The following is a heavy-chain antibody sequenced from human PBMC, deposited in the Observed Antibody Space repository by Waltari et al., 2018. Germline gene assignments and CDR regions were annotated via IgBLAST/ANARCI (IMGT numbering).Heavy chain of an antibody. CDR3: ARDRLPFIVVVPAASSDWFDP. D-gene: IGHD2-2*01. Sequence: QLQLQESGPGLVKPSETLSLTCTVSGGSISSSSYYWGWIRQPPGKGLEWIGSIYYSGSTYYNPSLNGRVTISVDTSKNQFSLKLSSVTAADTAVYYCARDRLPFIVVVPAASSDWFDPWGRGTLVTVSS. CDR2: IYYSGST. V-gene: IGHV4-39*07. CDR1: GGSISSSSYY. J-gene: IGHJ5*02.